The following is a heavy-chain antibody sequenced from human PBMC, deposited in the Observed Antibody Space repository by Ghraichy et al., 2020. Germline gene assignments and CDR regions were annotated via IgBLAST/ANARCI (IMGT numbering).Heavy chain of an antibody. CDR1: GGSFSGYY. Sequence: ESLNISCAVYGGSFSGYYWSWIRQPPGKGLEWIGEINHSGSTNYNPSLKSRVTISVDTSKNQFSLKLSSVTAADTAVYYCARSFGYSYGYYWFDPWGQGTLVTVSS. V-gene: IGHV4-34*01. J-gene: IGHJ5*02. CDR2: INHSGST. CDR3: ARSFGYSYGYYWFDP. D-gene: IGHD5-18*01.